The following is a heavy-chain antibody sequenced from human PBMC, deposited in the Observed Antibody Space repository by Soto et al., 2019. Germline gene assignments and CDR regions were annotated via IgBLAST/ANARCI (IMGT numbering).Heavy chain of an antibody. Sequence: QVQLQESGPGLVKPSEPLSLTCTVSGGSISNYYWSWIRQPPGKGLEWIGYIYYSGSTNYNPSLKSRVTRSVDTSKNQFSLKLSSVTAADTAVYYCARRYAGNFDYLGQGTLVTVSS. CDR3: ARRYAGNFDY. CDR2: IYYSGST. J-gene: IGHJ4*02. D-gene: IGHD2-8*01. CDR1: GGSISNYY. V-gene: IGHV4-59*01.